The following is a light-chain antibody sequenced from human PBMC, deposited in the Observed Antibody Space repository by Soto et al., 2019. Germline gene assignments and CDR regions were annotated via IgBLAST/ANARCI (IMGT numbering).Light chain of an antibody. J-gene: IGKJ1*01. CDR3: QQYDSSLT. CDR2: GAS. Sequence: DIVLTQSPSSLSVPPGERATLSCRASQSVSSSFLAWYQQKPGQAPRLLIYGASRRATGIADRFTGSGSGTDFTLTISRLEPEDFAVYYCQQYDSSLTFGLGTKVEIK. V-gene: IGKV3-20*01. CDR1: QSVSSSF.